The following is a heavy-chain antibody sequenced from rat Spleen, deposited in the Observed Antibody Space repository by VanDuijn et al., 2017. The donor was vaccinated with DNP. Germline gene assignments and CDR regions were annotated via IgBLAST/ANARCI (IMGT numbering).Heavy chain of an antibody. CDR1: GFTFSNYD. V-gene: IGHV5-25*01. CDR2: ISTSGGST. CDR3: ARHLQFDY. Sequence: EVQLVESGGGLVQPGRSLKLSCAASGFTFSNYDMAWVRQAPTKGLEWVASISTSGGSTYYRDSVKGRFTVSRDNAKSTLYLQMDSLRSEDTANYYCARHLQFDYWGQGVMVTVSS. J-gene: IGHJ2*01.